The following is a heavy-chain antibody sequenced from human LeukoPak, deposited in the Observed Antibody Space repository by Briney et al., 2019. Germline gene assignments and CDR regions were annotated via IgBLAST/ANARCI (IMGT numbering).Heavy chain of an antibody. Sequence: GGSLRLSCTASGFSFSGHWMHWARQLPGKGLVWVSRISPTGSTTSYADSVKGRFTVSRDNAKNTLYLQVNNLRAEGTAVYYFARGLNSNGPGLAFWGQETLLTVPS. D-gene: IGHD6-25*01. CDR3: ARGLNSNGPGLAF. V-gene: IGHV3-74*01. CDR1: GFSFSGHW. CDR2: ISPTGSTT. J-gene: IGHJ4*02.